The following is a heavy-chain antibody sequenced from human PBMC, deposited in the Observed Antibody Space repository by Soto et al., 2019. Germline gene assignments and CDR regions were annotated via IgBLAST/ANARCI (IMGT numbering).Heavy chain of an antibody. Sequence: GGSLRLSCAASGFTFSSYGMHWVRQAPGKGLEWVAVISYDGSNKYYADSVKGRFTISRVNSKNTLYLQMNSLRAEDTAVYYCAKSSGGSYRYWGQGTLVTVSS. CDR1: GFTFSSYG. CDR3: AKSSGGSYRY. CDR2: ISYDGSNK. J-gene: IGHJ4*02. V-gene: IGHV3-30*18. D-gene: IGHD1-26*01.